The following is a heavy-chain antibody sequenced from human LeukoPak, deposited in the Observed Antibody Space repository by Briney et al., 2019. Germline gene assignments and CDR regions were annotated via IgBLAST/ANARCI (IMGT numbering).Heavy chain of an antibody. D-gene: IGHD6-13*01. CDR1: GGSFSGYY. CDR2: INHSGST. CDR3: ARVVRNSSSWYRPPNYYFDC. V-gene: IGHV4-34*01. J-gene: IGHJ4*02. Sequence: PSETLSLTCAVYGGSFSGYYWSWIRQPPGKGLEWIGEINHSGSTNYNPSLKSRVTISVDTSKNQFSLKLSSVTAADTAVYYCARVVRNSSSWYRPPNYYFDCWGQGTLVTVSS.